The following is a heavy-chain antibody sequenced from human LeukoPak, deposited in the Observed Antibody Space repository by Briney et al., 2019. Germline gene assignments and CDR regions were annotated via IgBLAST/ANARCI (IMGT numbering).Heavy chain of an antibody. J-gene: IGHJ4*02. CDR2: ISPTGGYI. CDR3: ARANYDILTGHKRDYFDY. CDR1: AFTFSTYN. V-gene: IGHV3-21*01. Sequence: GGSLRLSCAASAFTFSTYNINWVRQAPGKGLDWVSSISPTGGYIYYADSVKGRFTISRDNAKNSPFLQMNSLRAEDTAVYYCARANYDILTGHKRDYFDYWGQGTLVTVSS. D-gene: IGHD3-9*01.